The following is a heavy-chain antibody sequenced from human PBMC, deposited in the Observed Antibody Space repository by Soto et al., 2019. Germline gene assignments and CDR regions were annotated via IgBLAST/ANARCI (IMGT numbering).Heavy chain of an antibody. V-gene: IGHV4-4*02. CDR1: GGPITYW. J-gene: IGHJ5*02. Sequence: QVQLQESGPGLVSPSGTLSLTCAVSGGPITYWLSWVRQSPGKGLEWIGEVSQRGGTNYIPSLKSRFTISIDNSRNQIFLHLTSVTASDTAVYFCAKHVTDSGTRGYDSWGQGILVTVSS. D-gene: IGHD1-1*01. CDR3: AKHVTDSGTRGYDS. CDR2: VSQRGGT.